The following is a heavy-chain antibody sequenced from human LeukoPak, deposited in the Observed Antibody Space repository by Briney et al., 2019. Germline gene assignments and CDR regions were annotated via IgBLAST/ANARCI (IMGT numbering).Heavy chain of an antibody. CDR2: IYPGDSDT. CDR3: ARRHNWNSGPYQSRVWFDP. D-gene: IGHD1-20*01. Sequence: GESLKISCKGSGYSFTSYWIGWVRQLPGKGLEWMGIIYPGDSDTRYSPSFQGQVTISADKSISTASLQWSSLKASDTAMYYCARRHNWNSGPYQSRVWFDPWGQGTLVTVSS. J-gene: IGHJ5*02. CDR1: GYSFTSYW. V-gene: IGHV5-51*01.